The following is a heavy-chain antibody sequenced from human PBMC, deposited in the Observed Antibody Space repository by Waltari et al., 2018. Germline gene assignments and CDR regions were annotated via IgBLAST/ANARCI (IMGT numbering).Heavy chain of an antibody. Sequence: QVQLVQSGTEVKNPGASVKVSCQASGYSFTDYHLHWVRQTPGQGLERLGWINPKNGDTGYAQNFLGRVTMTRDTSINTVYMDLSGLRSDDTAVFYCARDPGPIVGAPDYWGQGTLVTVSS. J-gene: IGHJ4*02. CDR2: INPKNGDT. D-gene: IGHD1-26*01. CDR1: GYSFTDYH. CDR3: ARDPGPIVGAPDY. V-gene: IGHV1-2*02.